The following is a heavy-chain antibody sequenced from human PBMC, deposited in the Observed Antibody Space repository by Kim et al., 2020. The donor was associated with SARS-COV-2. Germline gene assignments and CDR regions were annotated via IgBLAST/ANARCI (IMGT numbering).Heavy chain of an antibody. J-gene: IGHJ6*03. CDR1: GFTFSSYG. CDR2: ISYDGSNK. D-gene: IGHD3-3*01. V-gene: IGHV3-30*18. CDR3: AKGSRVLRFLEWLKAHYYYMDV. Sequence: GGSLRLSCAASGFTFSSYGMHWVRQAPGKGLEWVAVISYDGSNKYYADSVKGRFTISRDNSKNTLYLQMNSLTAEDTAVYYCAKGSRVLRFLEWLKAHYYYMDVWGKGTTVTVSS.